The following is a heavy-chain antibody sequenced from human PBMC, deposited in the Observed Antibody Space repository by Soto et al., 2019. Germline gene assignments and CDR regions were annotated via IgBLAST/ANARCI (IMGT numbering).Heavy chain of an antibody. V-gene: IGHV6-1*01. CDR3: ARGTTVVTDADYYHYGMDV. CDR1: GDSVSSNSAA. J-gene: IGHJ6*02. D-gene: IGHD4-17*01. CDR2: TYYRSKWYN. Sequence: SQTLSLTCAISGDSVSSNSAAWNWIRQSPSRGLEWLGRTYYRSKWYNDYAVSVKSRITINPDTSKNQFSLQLNSVTPEDTAVYYCARGTTVVTDADYYHYGMDVWGQGTTVTVSS.